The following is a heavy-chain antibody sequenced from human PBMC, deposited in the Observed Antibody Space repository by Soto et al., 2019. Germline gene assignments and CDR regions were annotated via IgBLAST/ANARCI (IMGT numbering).Heavy chain of an antibody. J-gene: IGHJ4*02. CDR1: GFSLSTDGMG. CDR3: AHRTWSYGHTRFDS. V-gene: IGHV2-5*02. D-gene: IGHD5-18*01. Sequence: QITLKESGPTLVKPTQTLTLTCTFSGFSLSTDGMGVGWFRQPPGKTLEWLALIFWDDDTRSSPSLKTRLTITKDTSKNQVVLSMTNMDPVDTATYYCAHRTWSYGHTRFDSWGQGTLVTVS. CDR2: IFWDDDT.